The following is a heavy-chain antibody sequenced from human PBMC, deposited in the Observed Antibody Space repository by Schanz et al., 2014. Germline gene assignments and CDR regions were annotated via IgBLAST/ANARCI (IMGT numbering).Heavy chain of an antibody. Sequence: QVQLVQSGAEVKEPGASVKVSCEASGYTFTSYDFNWVRQAPGQGLEWMGWMNPDSGNTGYAQKFQGRLTMTRDTSTSTVYMELRNLRSDDTAVYYCARAKRFGDMDVWGQGTTXTVSS. D-gene: IGHD3-10*01. CDR3: ARAKRFGDMDV. CDR1: GYTFTSYD. CDR2: MNPDSGNT. V-gene: IGHV1-8*01. J-gene: IGHJ6*02.